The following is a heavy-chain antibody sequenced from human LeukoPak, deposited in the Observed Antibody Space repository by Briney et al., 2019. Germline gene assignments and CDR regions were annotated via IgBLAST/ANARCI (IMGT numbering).Heavy chain of an antibody. CDR3: ARDREPLIWFGELIEY. Sequence: GGSLRLSCAASRFTFSSHALHWVRQAPGKGLEWVAVISYDGSNKYYADSVKGRFTISRDNSKNTLYLQMNNLRAEDTAVYYCARDREPLIWFGELIEYWGQGTLVTVSS. D-gene: IGHD3-10*01. J-gene: IGHJ4*02. CDR2: ISYDGSNK. CDR1: RFTFSSHA. V-gene: IGHV3-30-3*01.